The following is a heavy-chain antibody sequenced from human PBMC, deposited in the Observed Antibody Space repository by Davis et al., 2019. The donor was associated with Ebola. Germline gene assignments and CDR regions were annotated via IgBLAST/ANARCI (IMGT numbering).Heavy chain of an antibody. CDR1: GYTFTRYS. Sequence: AASVKVSCKASGYTFTRYSISWVRQAPGQGLEWMGWISAYNGNTNYAQKFQGRVTMTRDTSISTAYMELSRLRSDDTAVYYCARDISQLLYGDWFDPWGQGTLVTVSS. J-gene: IGHJ5*02. D-gene: IGHD2-2*02. CDR2: ISAYNGNT. CDR3: ARDISQLLYGDWFDP. V-gene: IGHV1-18*01.